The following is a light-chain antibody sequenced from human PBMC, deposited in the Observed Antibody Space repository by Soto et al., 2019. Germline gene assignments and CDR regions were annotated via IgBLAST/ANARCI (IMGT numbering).Light chain of an antibody. CDR1: QSVSSSY. J-gene: IGKJ1*01. V-gene: IGKV3-20*01. CDR2: GAS. Sequence: EIVLTQSPGTLSLSPGERATLSCRASQSVSSSYLAWYQQKPGQAPRLLIYGASSRATGIPDRFSGSGSGTDFTLTISSLEPEDFAVYYCQQYGSSRTFCQGTKVDIK. CDR3: QQYGSSRT.